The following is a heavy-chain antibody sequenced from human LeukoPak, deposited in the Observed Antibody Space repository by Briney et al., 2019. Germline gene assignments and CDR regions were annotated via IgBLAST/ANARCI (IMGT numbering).Heavy chain of an antibody. CDR2: ITSAGTI. Sequence: GGSLRLSCAASGFTFSDYYMTWIRQAPGKGLEWVSYITSAGTIYNADSMKGRFTISRDNAKNSLYLQMNSLRAEDTAVYYCARDRGPHSSSPNSGAFDIWGQGTMVTVSS. V-gene: IGHV3-11*04. CDR3: ARDRGPHSSSPNSGAFDI. D-gene: IGHD6-6*01. J-gene: IGHJ3*02. CDR1: GFTFSDYY.